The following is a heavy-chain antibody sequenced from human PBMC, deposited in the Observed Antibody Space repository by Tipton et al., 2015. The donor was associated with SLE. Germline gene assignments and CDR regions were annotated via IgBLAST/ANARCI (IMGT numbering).Heavy chain of an antibody. CDR2: VHYSGTT. V-gene: IGHV4-59*08. CDR1: RGSITSYY. Sequence: TLSLTCTVSRGSITSYYWSWIRQPPGKGLEWIAYVHYSGTTNYNPSLRSRVTISIDTSESQFSLKLRSVTAADTGIYYCARVPGLERSYYYNYYMDVWGKGTTVTVSS. D-gene: IGHD1-1*01. J-gene: IGHJ6*03. CDR3: ARVPGLERSYYYNYYMDV.